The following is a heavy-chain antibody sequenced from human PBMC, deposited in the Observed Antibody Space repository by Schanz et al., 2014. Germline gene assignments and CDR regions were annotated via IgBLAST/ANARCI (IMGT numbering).Heavy chain of an antibody. CDR2: IYTSGST. V-gene: IGHV4-4*07. CDR3: ARHGRGLAKYQLLYFDY. J-gene: IGHJ4*02. D-gene: IGHD2-2*01. CDR1: SASIRTYY. Sequence: QVQLQESGPGLVKPSETLSLTCTVSSASIRTYYWSWIRQPAGKGLEWIGRIYTSGSTNYNPSLKSRVTMSVDTSKNQFSLKLSSVTDADTAVYYCARHGRGLAKYQLLYFDYWGQGTLVTVSS.